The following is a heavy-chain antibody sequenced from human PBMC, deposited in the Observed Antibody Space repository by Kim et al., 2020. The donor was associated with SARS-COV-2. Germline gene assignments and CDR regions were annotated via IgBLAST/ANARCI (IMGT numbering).Heavy chain of an antibody. Sequence: GGSLRLSCAASGFGFSDYNMDWVRQAPGRGLEWVGRSKIKLHSYTTEYAASVKGRFTVSRDESKNSLYLQMNSLKTEDMAVYYCVRGGSGYPMDVWGQGTTVTVSS. CDR2: SKIKLHSYTT. CDR3: VRGGSGYPMDV. D-gene: IGHD5-12*01. J-gene: IGHJ6*02. CDR1: GFGFSDYN. V-gene: IGHV3-72*01.